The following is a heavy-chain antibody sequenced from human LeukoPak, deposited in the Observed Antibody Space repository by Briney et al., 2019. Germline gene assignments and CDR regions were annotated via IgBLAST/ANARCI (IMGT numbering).Heavy chain of an antibody. CDR2: ISWNSGSI. CDR3: AKLVAAAGTDY. J-gene: IGHJ4*02. V-gene: IGHV3-9*01. CDR1: GFTFDDYA. D-gene: IGHD6-13*01. Sequence: GRSLRLSCAASGFTFDDYAMHWVRQAPGKGLEWVSGISWNSGSIGYADSVKGRFTISRDNAKNSLYLQMNSLRAEDTALYYCAKLVAAAGTDYWGQGTLVTVSS.